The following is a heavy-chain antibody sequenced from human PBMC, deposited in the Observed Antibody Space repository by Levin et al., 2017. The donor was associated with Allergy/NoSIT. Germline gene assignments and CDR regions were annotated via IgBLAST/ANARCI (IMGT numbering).Heavy chain of an antibody. CDR2: IHPSGTT. CDR1: GGSFSGYY. D-gene: IGHD5-24*01. J-gene: IGHJ4*02. Sequence: PSETLSLTCAVFGGSFSGYYWSWIRQPPGKGLEWIGEIHPSGTTNYNPSLKSRVTLSVDTSKNHFSLNLSSVTAADTAVYYCGRGHDAYKSGNYWGQGTLVTVSS. V-gene: IGHV4-34*01. CDR3: GRGHDAYKSGNY.